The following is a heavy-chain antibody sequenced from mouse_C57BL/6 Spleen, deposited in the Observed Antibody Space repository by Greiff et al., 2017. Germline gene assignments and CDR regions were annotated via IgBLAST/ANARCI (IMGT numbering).Heavy chain of an antibody. Sequence: QVQLQQPGAELVKPGASVKLSCKASGYTFTSYWMQWVKQRPGQGLEWIGEIDPSDSYTNYNQKFKGKATLTVDTSSSTAYMQLSSLTSEDSAVYYCARKGLDYLDYWGQGTTLTVSS. V-gene: IGHV1-50*01. J-gene: IGHJ2*01. CDR2: IDPSDSYT. CDR3: ARKGLDYLDY. CDR1: GYTFTSYW.